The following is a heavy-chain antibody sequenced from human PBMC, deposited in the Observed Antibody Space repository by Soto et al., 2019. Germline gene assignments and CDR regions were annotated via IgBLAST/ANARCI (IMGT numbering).Heavy chain of an antibody. D-gene: IGHD3-16*01. Sequence: ASVKVSCKASGYTFTSNYMHWVRQAPGQGLEWMGIINPSGGSTSYAQKFQGRVTMTRDTSTSTVYMELSSLRSEDTAVYYCARDPYDYVWGSTNWFDPWGQGTLVTVSS. CDR2: INPSGGST. CDR3: ARDPYDYVWGSTNWFDP. V-gene: IGHV1-46*03. CDR1: GYTFTSNY. J-gene: IGHJ5*02.